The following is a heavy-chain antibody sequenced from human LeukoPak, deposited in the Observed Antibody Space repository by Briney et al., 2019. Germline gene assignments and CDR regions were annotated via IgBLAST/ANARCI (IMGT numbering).Heavy chain of an antibody. V-gene: IGHV1-8*01. J-gene: IGHJ3*02. CDR3: ARDHKGGDGADAFDI. D-gene: IGHD5-24*01. CDR1: GYTFSSSD. Sequence: ASVKVSCKASGYTFSSSDINWVRQATGQGLEWMGWMNPNSGNTYYAQRFQGRVTMTRDTSISTAYMEVSSLRSEDTALYYCARDHKGGDGADAFDIWGHGTMVTVSS. CDR2: MNPNSGNT.